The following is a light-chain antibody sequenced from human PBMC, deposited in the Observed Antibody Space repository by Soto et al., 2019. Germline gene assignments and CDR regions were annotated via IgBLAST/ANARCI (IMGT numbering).Light chain of an antibody. J-gene: IGKJ2*01. CDR2: RAS. CDR3: QHFFSPPFP. CDR1: QSLLATCNNKNC. V-gene: IGKV4-1*01. Sequence: DIVMTQSPDSLAVSLGERATINCKSSQSLLATCNNKNCLAWYQHKTGQPPKRLILRASTRESGVPDRFSSSGSGTDFTLTICSLQAEDAAGCYCQHFFSPPFPFGQGTKLEIK.